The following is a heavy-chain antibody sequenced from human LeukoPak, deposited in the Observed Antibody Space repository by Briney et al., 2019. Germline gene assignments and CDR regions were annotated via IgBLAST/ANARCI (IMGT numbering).Heavy chain of an antibody. CDR2: IYYSGST. D-gene: IGHD6-13*01. CDR1: GGSISSSSYY. CDR3: ASHAAAGTRWDY. Sequence: PSETLSLTCTVSGGSISSSSYYWGWIRQPPGKGLEWIGSIYYSGSTYYNPSLKSRVTISVDTSKNQFSLKLSFVTAADTAVYYCASHAAAGTRWDYWGQGTLVTVSS. J-gene: IGHJ4*02. V-gene: IGHV4-39*01.